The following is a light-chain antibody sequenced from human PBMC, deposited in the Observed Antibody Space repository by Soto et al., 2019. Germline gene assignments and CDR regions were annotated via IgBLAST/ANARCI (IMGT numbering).Light chain of an antibody. Sequence: SALTQPDSVSGSPGQSVAISCTAASSDIGNYNYVSWYQQRPGKVPKLIIHDVSDRPSGVSDRFSGSKSGNTASLTISGLQAEDEADYYCSSYTSTSTYVFGTGTKVTV. CDR3: SSYTSTSTYV. CDR1: SSDIGNYNY. J-gene: IGLJ1*01. V-gene: IGLV2-14*03. CDR2: DVS.